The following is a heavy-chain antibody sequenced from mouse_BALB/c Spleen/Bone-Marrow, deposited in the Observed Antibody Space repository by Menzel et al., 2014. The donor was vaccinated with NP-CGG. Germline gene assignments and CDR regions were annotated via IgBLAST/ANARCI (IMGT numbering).Heavy chain of an antibody. J-gene: IGHJ3*01. CDR3: AGYDYYQAWFAY. Sequence: EVMLVESGAELVKPGASVKLSCTASGFNIKDTYMHWVKQRPEQGLEWIGRIDPANGNTKYDPKFQGKATITADTSSNTAYLQLSSLTSEDTAVYYCAGYDYYQAWFAYWGQGTLVTVSA. CDR1: GFNIKDTY. CDR2: IDPANGNT. D-gene: IGHD2-4*01. V-gene: IGHV14-3*02.